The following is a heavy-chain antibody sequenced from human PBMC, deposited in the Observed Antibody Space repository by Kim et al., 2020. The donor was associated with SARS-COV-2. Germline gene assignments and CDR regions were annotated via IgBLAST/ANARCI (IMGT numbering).Heavy chain of an antibody. V-gene: IGHV3-23*01. CDR3: AKGPVGLAAAGTGFCY. Sequence: GGSLRLSCAASGFTFSSYAMSWVRQAPGKGLEWVSAISGSGGSTYYADSVKGRFTISRDNSKNTLYLQMNSLRAEDTAVYYCAKGPVGLAAAGTGFCYWGQGTLVTVSS. CDR2: ISGSGGST. J-gene: IGHJ4*02. CDR1: GFTFSSYA. D-gene: IGHD6-13*01.